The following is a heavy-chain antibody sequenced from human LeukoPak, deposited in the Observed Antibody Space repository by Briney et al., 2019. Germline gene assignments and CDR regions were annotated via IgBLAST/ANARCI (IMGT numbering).Heavy chain of an antibody. D-gene: IGHD5-12*01. V-gene: IGHV4-34*01. CDR2: INHSGST. J-gene: IGHJ4*02. CDR3: ARGLYSRYGGYDWRGRAYFDY. CDR1: GGSFSGYY. Sequence: SETLSLTCAVYGGSFSGYYWSWIRQPPGKGLEWIGEINHSGSTNYNPSLKSRVTISVDTSKNQFSLKLSSVTAADTAVYYCARGLYSRYGGYDWRGRAYFDYWGQGTLVTVSS.